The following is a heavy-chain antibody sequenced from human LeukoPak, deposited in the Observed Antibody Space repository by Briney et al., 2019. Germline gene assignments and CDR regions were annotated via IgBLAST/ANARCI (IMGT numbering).Heavy chain of an antibody. J-gene: IGHJ4*02. V-gene: IGHV3-30*02. CDR1: GFTFSSYG. CDR2: IRYDGSNK. Sequence: GGSLRLSCAASGFTFSSYGMHWVRQAPGKGLEWVAFIRYDGSNKYYADSVKGRFTISRDNAKNSLYLQMNSLRAEDTAVYYCARDGGYCSSTSCPGDYWGQGTLVTVSS. CDR3: ARDGGYCSSTSCPGDY. D-gene: IGHD2-2*01.